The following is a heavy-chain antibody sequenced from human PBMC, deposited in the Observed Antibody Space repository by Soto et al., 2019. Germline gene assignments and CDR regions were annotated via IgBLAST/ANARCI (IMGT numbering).Heavy chain of an antibody. Sequence: ASVKVSCKASGYTFTSYDIYWVRQATGQGLEWMGWLNPNTGDSAYAQKFQGRISVTSDTSINTVHMELSSLRSEDTAVYYCARRAETNGWNGFGADKYYFDFWGQGTRVTVSS. V-gene: IGHV1-8*01. D-gene: IGHD1-1*01. CDR2: LNPNTGDS. J-gene: IGHJ4*02. CDR1: GYTFTSYD. CDR3: ARRAETNGWNGFGADKYYFDF.